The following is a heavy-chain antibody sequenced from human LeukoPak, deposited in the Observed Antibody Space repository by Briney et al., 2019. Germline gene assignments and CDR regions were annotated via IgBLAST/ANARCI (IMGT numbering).Heavy chain of an antibody. CDR3: ARGRLAVAGHYFDY. CDR2: INHSGST. CDR1: GGSFSGCY. Sequence: NPSETRSLTCAVYGGSFSGCYWSWIRQPPGKGLEWIGEINHSGSTNYNPSLKSRVTISVDTSKNQFSLKLSSVTAADTAVYYCARGRLAVAGHYFDYWGQGTLVTVSS. D-gene: IGHD6-19*01. V-gene: IGHV4-34*01. J-gene: IGHJ4*02.